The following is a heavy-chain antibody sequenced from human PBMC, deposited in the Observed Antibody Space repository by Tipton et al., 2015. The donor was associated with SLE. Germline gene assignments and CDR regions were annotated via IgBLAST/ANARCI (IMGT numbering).Heavy chain of an antibody. V-gene: IGHV4-34*10. D-gene: IGHD3-9*01. Sequence: TLSLTCAVYGGSFSGYFWTWIRQTPGKGLEWIADINHSGGTNYNPSLRSRVRMSVDTSKNQFSLKLSSVTAADTAVYYCARDSIYYDILTGYYDNDYYYGMDVWGQGTTVTVSS. CDR2: INHSGGT. CDR3: ARDSIYYDILTGYYDNDYYYGMDV. J-gene: IGHJ6*02. CDR1: GGSFSGYF.